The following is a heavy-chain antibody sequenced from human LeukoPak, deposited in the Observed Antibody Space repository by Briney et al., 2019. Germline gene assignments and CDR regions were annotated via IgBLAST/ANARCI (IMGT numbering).Heavy chain of an antibody. CDR3: AIPAYSNYDANFDS. CDR1: GFTFSTYN. CDR2: ITTSSYI. D-gene: IGHD4-11*01. J-gene: IGHJ4*02. Sequence: GGSLRLSCAAPGFTFSTYNMNWVRQAPGKGLEWVSSITTSSYIYYADSVKGRFTISRDNAKNSLYLQMNSLRAEDTAVYYCAIPAYSNYDANFDSWGQGTLVTVSS. V-gene: IGHV3-21*01.